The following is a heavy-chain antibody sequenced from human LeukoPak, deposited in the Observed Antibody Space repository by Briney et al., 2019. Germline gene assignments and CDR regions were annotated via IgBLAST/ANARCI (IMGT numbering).Heavy chain of an antibody. V-gene: IGHV2-5*02. J-gene: IGHJ3*02. CDR3: AHRRALPLDI. CDR1: HVLGPTSGVG. Sequence: SGPTEVILSRPLILLCSFCHVLGPTSGVGVGWIRQPPGKPLEWLALMYWDDDKRYSPSLKSRLNINKDTSKNQVVLTITNMDPLDTATYYCAHRRALPLDIWGQGTMVTVSS. CDR2: MYWDDDK.